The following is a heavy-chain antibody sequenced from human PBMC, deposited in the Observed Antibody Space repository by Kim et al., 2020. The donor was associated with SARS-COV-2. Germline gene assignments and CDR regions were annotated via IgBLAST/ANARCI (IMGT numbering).Heavy chain of an antibody. V-gene: IGHV3-74*01. CDR2: INKDGTST. Sequence: GGSLRLSCGASGFTFNRYWMHWIRQPAEWISRINKDGTSTSYVDSVKGRFTISRDNAKNTVYLQMDSLTSEDTALYYCVRSTQGFDYWGQGTLVTVSS. CDR3: VRSTQGFDY. CDR1: GFTFNRYW. J-gene: IGHJ4*02. D-gene: IGHD2-15*01.